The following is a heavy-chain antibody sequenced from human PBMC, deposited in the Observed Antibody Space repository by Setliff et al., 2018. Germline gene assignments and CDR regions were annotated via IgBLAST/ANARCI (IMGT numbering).Heavy chain of an antibody. CDR3: TKVRDPTTWSLDY. Sequence: GESLRLSCAASGFNFNIAWMTWVRQAPGKGLEWVGRIKSKGSGGTADYVAPVEGRFTISRDDSENMVYLQMNSLRSEDTAVYYCTKVRDPTTWSLDYWGQGTLVTVSS. V-gene: IGHV3-15*01. CDR2: IKSKGSGGTA. CDR1: GFNFNIAW. D-gene: IGHD1-1*01. J-gene: IGHJ4*02.